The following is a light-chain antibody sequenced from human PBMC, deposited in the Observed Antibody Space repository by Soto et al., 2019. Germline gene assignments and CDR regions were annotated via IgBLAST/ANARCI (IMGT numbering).Light chain of an antibody. CDR3: QQYYSYPP. CDR2: AAS. CDR1: QGISSY. J-gene: IGKJ1*01. V-gene: IGKV1-8*01. Sequence: AVRMTQSPSSLSASTGDRVTITCRASQGISSYLAWYQQKPGKAPKLLIYAASTLQSGVPSRFSGSGSGTDFTLTISCLQSEDFATYYCQQYYSYPPFAQGTKVAIK.